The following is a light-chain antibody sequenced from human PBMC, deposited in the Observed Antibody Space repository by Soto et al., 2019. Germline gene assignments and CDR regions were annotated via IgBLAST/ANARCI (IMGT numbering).Light chain of an antibody. CDR2: LGS. Sequence: DSVMTQFPLSLSVTHGEPASISCRSSQSLLHSDGYNYLAWYVQKPGQSPQLLIYLGSNRAYGVPDRFSGSGSGTDCTLKISRVEAEDVGDYYCMPAIKLRVEFSQGTKVEIK. J-gene: IGKJ1*01. CDR1: QSLLHSDGYNY. CDR3: MPAIKLRVE. V-gene: IGKV2-28*01.